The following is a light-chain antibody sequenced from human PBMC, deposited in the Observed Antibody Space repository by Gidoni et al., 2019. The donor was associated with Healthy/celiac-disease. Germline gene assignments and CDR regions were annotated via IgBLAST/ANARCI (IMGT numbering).Light chain of an antibody. Sequence: DIVLTPSPGPWSLSPVESATLSCRASQSVSSSYLALYQQKPGHAPRLLIYGASSRATCIPDMFSGSGSGTDFTLTISRREPEDFEVYYGQQYGSSPWTFGQGTKVEIK. CDR3: QQYGSSPWT. J-gene: IGKJ1*01. CDR1: QSVSSSY. V-gene: IGKV3-20*01. CDR2: GAS.